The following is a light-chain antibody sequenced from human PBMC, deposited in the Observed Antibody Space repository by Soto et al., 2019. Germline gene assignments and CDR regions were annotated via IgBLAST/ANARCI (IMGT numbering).Light chain of an antibody. CDR2: QAS. J-gene: IGKJ2*01. CDR3: QQYYTYPYT. CDR1: HSISVW. Sequence: DIQMTQSPSTLSSSVGDRVTITCRASHSISVWLAWYQQKPGKAPKLLIYQASTLESGVPSRFSGRGSGTDFTLTISSLQPDDFATYYCQQYYTYPYTFGQGIKLEIK. V-gene: IGKV1-5*03.